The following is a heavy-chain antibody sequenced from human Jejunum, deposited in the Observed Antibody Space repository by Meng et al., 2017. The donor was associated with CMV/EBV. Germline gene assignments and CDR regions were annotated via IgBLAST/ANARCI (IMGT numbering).Heavy chain of an antibody. Sequence: TNFALSWVRQAPGKGLEWVSSIGGGGSFTYYADSVKGRITISRDNSRNTIYLQMNSLRADDTAVYYCARSVPPPGAGNSYYYGMDVWGQGTTVTVSS. V-gene: IGHV3-23*01. CDR3: ARSVPPPGAGNSYYYGMDV. D-gene: IGHD1-14*01. CDR2: IGGGGSFT. CDR1: TNFA. J-gene: IGHJ6*02.